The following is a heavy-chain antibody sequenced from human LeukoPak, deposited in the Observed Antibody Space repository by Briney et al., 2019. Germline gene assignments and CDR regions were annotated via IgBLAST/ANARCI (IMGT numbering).Heavy chain of an antibody. CDR3: AKDSSGWYGYYYMDV. J-gene: IGHJ6*03. CDR1: GFTFSSYG. D-gene: IGHD6-19*01. CDR2: ISGSGGST. V-gene: IGHV3-23*01. Sequence: GGSLRLSCAASGFTFSSYGMSWVRQAPGKGLEWVSAISGSGGSTYYADSVKGRFTISRDNSKNTLYLQMNSLRAEDTAVYYCAKDSSGWYGYYYMDVWGKGTTVTISS.